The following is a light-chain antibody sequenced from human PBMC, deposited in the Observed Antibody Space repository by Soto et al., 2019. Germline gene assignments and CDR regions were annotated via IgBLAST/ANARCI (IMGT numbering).Light chain of an antibody. Sequence: DIQMTQSPSSLSASVGDRVTVTCQASQNINNYLNWYQQKRGRAPKLLIYDASNLEAGVPSRFRGSGSGTDFTFTISRLQPEDIATYYCQQYENLPTFGQGTRLEI. J-gene: IGKJ5*01. CDR1: QNINNY. V-gene: IGKV1-33*01. CDR2: DAS. CDR3: QQYENLPT.